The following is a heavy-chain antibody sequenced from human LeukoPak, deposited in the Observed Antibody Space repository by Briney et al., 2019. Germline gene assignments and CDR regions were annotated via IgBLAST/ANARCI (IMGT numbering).Heavy chain of an antibody. CDR3: AREMSPVLRPNWFDP. V-gene: IGHV5-51*01. Sequence: GESLKISCKGSGYSFAGYWIGWVRQMPGKGLEWMGVIYPDDSNTKYSPSFQGQVTISADKSINTAYLQWDRLKASDTAIYYCAREMSPVLRPNWFDPWRQGTLVTVSS. CDR2: IYPDDSNT. CDR1: GYSFAGYW. J-gene: IGHJ5*02.